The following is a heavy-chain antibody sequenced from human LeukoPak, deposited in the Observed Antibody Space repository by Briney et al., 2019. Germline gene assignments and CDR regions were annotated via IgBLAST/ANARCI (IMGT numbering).Heavy chain of an antibody. V-gene: IGHV4-59*01. CDR3: ARDRRQQLSSWFDP. CDR1: GGSISSYY. J-gene: IGHJ5*02. Sequence: PSETLSLTCTVSGGSISSYYWSWLRQPPGKGLEWIGYIYYSGSTNYNPSLKSRVTISVDTSKNQFSLKLSSVTAADTAVYYCARDRRQQLSSWFDPWGQGTLVTVSS. D-gene: IGHD6-13*01. CDR2: IYYSGST.